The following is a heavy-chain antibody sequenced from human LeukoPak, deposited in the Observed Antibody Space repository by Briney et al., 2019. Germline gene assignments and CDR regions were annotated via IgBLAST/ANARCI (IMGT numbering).Heavy chain of an antibody. J-gene: IGHJ5*02. CDR3: ARDPRGGTSRDNWFDP. D-gene: IGHD1-1*01. CDR2: IYYTGST. V-gene: IGHV4-59*01. Sequence: SETLSLTCTVSGGSISNYYWSWIRQPPGKGLEWIGYIYYTGSTNYTPSLKSRVTISVDTSKNQFSLKVSSVTAADTAVYYCARDPRGGTSRDNWFDPWGQGTLVTVSS. CDR1: GGSISNYY.